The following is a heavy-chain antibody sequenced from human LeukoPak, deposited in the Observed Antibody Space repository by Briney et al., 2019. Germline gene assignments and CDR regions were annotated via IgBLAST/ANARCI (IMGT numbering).Heavy chain of an antibody. CDR3: ARDTYYYDSSDDY. CDR1: GGTFSSYA. Sequence: SVKVSCKASGGTFSSYAISWVRQAPGQGLEWMGRIIPIFGTANYAQKFQGRVTITTDESTSKAYMELSSLRSEDTAVYYCARDTYYYDSSDDYWGQGTLVTVSS. V-gene: IGHV1-69*05. D-gene: IGHD3-22*01. J-gene: IGHJ4*02. CDR2: IIPIFGTA.